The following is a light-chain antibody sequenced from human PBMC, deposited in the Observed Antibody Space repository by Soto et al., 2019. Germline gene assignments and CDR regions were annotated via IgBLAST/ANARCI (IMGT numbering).Light chain of an antibody. Sequence: QYVLTQPPSVSGAPGQRVTISCTGSSSNIGAGYDVHWYQQLPGTAPKLLIYGNSNRPSGVPDRFSGSKSGTSASLAITGLQAEDEADYYCQTYDRSLSGDVCGTGTKVTVL. CDR1: SSNIGAGYD. CDR2: GNS. J-gene: IGLJ1*01. CDR3: QTYDRSLSGDV. V-gene: IGLV1-40*01.